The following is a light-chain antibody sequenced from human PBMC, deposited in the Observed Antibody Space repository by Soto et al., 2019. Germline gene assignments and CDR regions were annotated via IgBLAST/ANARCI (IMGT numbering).Light chain of an antibody. CDR2: GNS. CDR3: QSYDSSLSGPYV. CDR1: SSNIGAGYD. V-gene: IGLV1-40*01. J-gene: IGLJ1*01. Sequence: QSVLTQPPSVSGAPGQRVTISCTGSSSNIGAGYDVHWYQQLPGTAPKLLIYGNSNRPSGVPERFSGSKSGTSAPLAITGLQAEDEDDYYCQSYDSSLSGPYVFGTGTQLTVL.